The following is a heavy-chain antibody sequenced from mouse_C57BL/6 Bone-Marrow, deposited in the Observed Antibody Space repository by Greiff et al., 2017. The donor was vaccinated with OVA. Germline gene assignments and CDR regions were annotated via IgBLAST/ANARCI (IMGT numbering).Heavy chain of an antibody. CDR3: ARRPVTTVVGMDY. Sequence: QVQLKESGPELVKPGASVKISCKASGYSFTSYYIHWVKQRPGQGLEWIGWIYPGSGNTKYNEKFKGKATLTADTSSSTAYMQLSSLTSEDSAVYYCARRPVTTVVGMDYWGQGTSVTVSS. D-gene: IGHD1-1*01. CDR1: GYSFTSYY. CDR2: IYPGSGNT. J-gene: IGHJ4*01. V-gene: IGHV1-66*01.